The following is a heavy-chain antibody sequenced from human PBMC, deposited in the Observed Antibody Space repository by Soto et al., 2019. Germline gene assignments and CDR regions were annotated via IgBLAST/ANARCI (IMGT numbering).Heavy chain of an antibody. Sequence: GGSLRLSCAASGFTFSSYAMHWVRQAPGKGLEWVAVISYGGSNKYYADSVKGRFTISRDNSKNTLYLQMNSLRAEDTAVYYCARGLRFLEWPVDYWGQGTLVTVSS. V-gene: IGHV3-30-3*01. CDR3: ARGLRFLEWPVDY. CDR2: ISYGGSNK. J-gene: IGHJ4*02. D-gene: IGHD3-3*01. CDR1: GFTFSSYA.